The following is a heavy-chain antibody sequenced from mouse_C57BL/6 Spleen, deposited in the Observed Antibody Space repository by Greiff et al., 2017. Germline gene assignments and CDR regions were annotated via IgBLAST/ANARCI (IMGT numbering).Heavy chain of an antibody. D-gene: IGHD4-1*01. Sequence: EVQLVESGGGLVQPKGSLKLSCAASGFSFNTYAMNWVRQAPGKGLEWVARIRSKSNNYATYYADSVKDRFTISRDKSESMLYLQMNNLKTEDTAGYYGVTSYWDGLDDWGQGTTLTVSS. CDR1: GFSFNTYA. J-gene: IGHJ2*01. V-gene: IGHV10-1*01. CDR3: VTSYWDGLDD. CDR2: IRSKSNNYAT.